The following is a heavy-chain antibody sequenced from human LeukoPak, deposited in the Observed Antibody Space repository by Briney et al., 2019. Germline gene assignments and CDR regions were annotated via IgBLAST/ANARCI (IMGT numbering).Heavy chain of an antibody. V-gene: IGHV3-30*03. Sequence: GGSLRLSCAASGFTFSSYGMHWVRQAPGKGLEWVAVISYDGSNKYYADSVKGRFTISRDNSKNTLYLQMDSLRAEDTAVYYCARDTFEYSSSSNFDYWGQGTLVTVSS. CDR2: ISYDGSNK. D-gene: IGHD6-6*01. CDR1: GFTFSSYG. CDR3: ARDTFEYSSSSNFDY. J-gene: IGHJ4*02.